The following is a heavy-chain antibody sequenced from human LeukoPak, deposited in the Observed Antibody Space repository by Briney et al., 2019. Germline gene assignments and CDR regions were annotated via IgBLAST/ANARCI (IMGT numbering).Heavy chain of an antibody. Sequence: PGGSLRLSCAASGFTFSSYSMNWVRQAPGKGLEWVSSISSSSSYIYYADSVKGRFTISRDNAKNSLYLQMNSLRAEDTAVYYCARGHTVTTWYFDYWGQGTLVTVSS. D-gene: IGHD4-17*01. CDR3: ARGHTVTTWYFDY. V-gene: IGHV3-21*01. CDR2: ISSSSSYI. J-gene: IGHJ4*02. CDR1: GFTFSSYS.